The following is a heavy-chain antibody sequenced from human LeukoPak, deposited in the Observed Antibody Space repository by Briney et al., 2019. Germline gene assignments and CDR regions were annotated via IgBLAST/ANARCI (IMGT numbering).Heavy chain of an antibody. Sequence: ASVKVSCKASGYTFTNYAMHWVRQTPGQRLEWLGWHNAANGRTEHSQDLQGRVTITRDTSASTAYMELSSLGSDDMAVYDCVRGRDRSAWLFDYWGQGTLVTVSS. CDR1: GYTFTNYA. CDR3: VRGRDRSAWLFDY. J-gene: IGHJ4*02. V-gene: IGHV1-3*02. D-gene: IGHD3-22*01. CDR2: HNAANGRT.